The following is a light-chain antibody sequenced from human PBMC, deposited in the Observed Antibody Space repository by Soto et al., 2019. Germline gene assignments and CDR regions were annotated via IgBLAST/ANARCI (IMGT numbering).Light chain of an antibody. CDR3: QKYNNWPQT. CDR1: QSISSD. J-gene: IGKJ1*01. CDR2: GES. V-gene: IGKV3-15*01. Sequence: ELVMTQSPATLSLSPGDRATLSCRASQSISSDLAWYQQKPGQAPRLLIYGESTRATGLPDRFSGSGSGTELNLTISSLQSEDFAVYYCQKYNNWPQTCGQGTKVDIK.